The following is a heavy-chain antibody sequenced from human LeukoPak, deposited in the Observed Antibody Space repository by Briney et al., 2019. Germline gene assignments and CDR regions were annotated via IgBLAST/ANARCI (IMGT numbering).Heavy chain of an antibody. J-gene: IGHJ4*02. CDR2: ISAYNGNT. D-gene: IGHD3-3*01. CDR1: GYTFTSYG. Sequence: GASVKVSCKASGYTFTSYGISWVRQAPGQGLEWMGWISAYNGNTNYAQKLQGRVTMTTDTSTSTAYMELGSLRSDDTAVYYCARSPLLEIFGVALTDYYFDYWGQGTLVTVSS. CDR3: ARSPLLEIFGVALTDYYFDY. V-gene: IGHV1-18*01.